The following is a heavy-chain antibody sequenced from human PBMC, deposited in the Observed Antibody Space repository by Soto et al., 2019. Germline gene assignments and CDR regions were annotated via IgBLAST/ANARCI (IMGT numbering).Heavy chain of an antibody. V-gene: IGHV3-33*01. CDR3: ARDRAPDMVRGVLSWFDP. Sequence: GESLKISCAASGFTFSSYGMHWVRQAPGKGLEWVAVIWYDGSNKYYADSVKGRFTISRDNSKNTLYLQMNSLRAEDTAVYYCARDRAPDMVRGVLSWFDPWGQGTLVTVSS. CDR1: GFTFSSYG. CDR2: IWYDGSNK. J-gene: IGHJ5*02. D-gene: IGHD3-10*01.